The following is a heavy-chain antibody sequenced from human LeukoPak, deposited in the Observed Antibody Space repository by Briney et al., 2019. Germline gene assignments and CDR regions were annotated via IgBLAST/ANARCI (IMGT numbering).Heavy chain of an antibody. V-gene: IGHV1-69*06. J-gene: IGHJ4*02. CDR3: AIRPTTVTTFYFDY. CDR2: IIPIFGTA. CDR1: GGTFSSYA. Sequence: SVKVSCKASGGTFSSYAISWVRQAPGQGLELMGGIIPIFGTANYAQKFQGRVTITADKSTSTAYMELSSLRSEDTAVYYCAIRPTTVTTFYFDYWGQGTLVTVSS. D-gene: IGHD4-17*01.